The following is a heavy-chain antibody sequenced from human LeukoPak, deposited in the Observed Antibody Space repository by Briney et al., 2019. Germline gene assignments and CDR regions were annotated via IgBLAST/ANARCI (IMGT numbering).Heavy chain of an antibody. CDR3: ASGREGYNTAFGY. CDR2: ISGSGNSP. CDR1: GFSFRSYA. D-gene: IGHD5-24*01. Sequence: PGGSLRLSCAASGFSFRSYAMNWVRQAPGRGLEWVSSISGSGNSPYYADFVEGRFTISRDNSKSTLYLQMNSLRAEDTAVYYCASGREGYNTAFGYWGQGTLLTVSS. V-gene: IGHV3-23*01. J-gene: IGHJ4*02.